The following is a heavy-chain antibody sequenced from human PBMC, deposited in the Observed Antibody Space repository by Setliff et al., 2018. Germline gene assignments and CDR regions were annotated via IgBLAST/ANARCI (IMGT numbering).Heavy chain of an antibody. V-gene: IGHV1-46*01. CDR3: ARGGLAAAGRKGVFEY. D-gene: IGHD6-13*01. CDR2: IHTGGGSA. J-gene: IGHJ4*02. Sequence: ASVKVSCKTSAYTFSGYYIHWVRQAPGQGLEWMGIIHTGGGSASYAQKFQGRVTMTSDTSTSTVYMEVNIVTSDDTAIYYCARGGLAAAGRKGVFEYWGQGTVVTVSS. CDR1: AYTFSGYY.